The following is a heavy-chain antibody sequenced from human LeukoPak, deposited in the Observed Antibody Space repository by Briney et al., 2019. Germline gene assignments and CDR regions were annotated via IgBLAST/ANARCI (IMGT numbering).Heavy chain of an antibody. CDR2: ISAYNGNT. J-gene: IGHJ4*02. Sequence: GASVKVSCKASGYTFTSYGISWVRQAPGQGLEWMGWISAYNGNTNYAQKLQGRVTMTTDTSTSTAYMELRSLRSDDTAVYYCARDIPPLYYDSSGYYYDYWGQGTLVTVSS. CDR3: ARDIPPLYYDSSGYYYDY. V-gene: IGHV1-18*01. D-gene: IGHD3-22*01. CDR1: GYTFTSYG.